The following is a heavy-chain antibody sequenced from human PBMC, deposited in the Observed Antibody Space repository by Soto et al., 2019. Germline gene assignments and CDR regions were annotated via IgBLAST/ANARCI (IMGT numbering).Heavy chain of an antibody. D-gene: IGHD1-20*01. J-gene: IGHJ4*02. CDR2: ISGTGGNT. CDR3: MKAVYLLDFDY. CDR1: GFNFSSYA. Sequence: GGSLRLSCAASGFNFSSYAMTWVRQAPGKGLEWVSTISGTGGNTYYADSVKDRFTISRDNSKNTVYLQMNSLRAEDTAVYYCMKAVYLLDFDYWGQGTLVTVSS. V-gene: IGHV3-23*01.